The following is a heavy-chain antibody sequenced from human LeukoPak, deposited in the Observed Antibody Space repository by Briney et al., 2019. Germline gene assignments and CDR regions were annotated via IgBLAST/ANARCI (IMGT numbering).Heavy chain of an antibody. V-gene: IGHV3-11*01. CDR1: GFTFSDYY. CDR3: AKDISAGIAVAGTGWGAFDI. CDR2: ISSSGSTI. J-gene: IGHJ3*02. D-gene: IGHD6-19*01. Sequence: GGSLRLSCAASGFTFSDYYMSWIRQAPGKGLEWVSYISSSGSTIYYADSVKGRFTISRDNAKNSLYLQMNSLRAEDMALYYCAKDISAGIAVAGTGWGAFDIWGQGTMVTVSS.